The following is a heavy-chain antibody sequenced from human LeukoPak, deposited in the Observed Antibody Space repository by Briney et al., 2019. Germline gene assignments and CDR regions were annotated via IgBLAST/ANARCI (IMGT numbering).Heavy chain of an antibody. V-gene: IGHV3-7*01. Sequence: GGSLRLSCTASGFIFSSYWMSWVRQAPGNGLEWVANIKQDGSEKYYVDSVKGRFTISRDNAKNSLYLQMNSLRAEDTAVFYCARGGYYFDCWGQGTLVTVSS. D-gene: IGHD3-16*01. CDR2: IKQDGSEK. CDR3: ARGGYYFDC. CDR1: GFIFSSYW. J-gene: IGHJ4*02.